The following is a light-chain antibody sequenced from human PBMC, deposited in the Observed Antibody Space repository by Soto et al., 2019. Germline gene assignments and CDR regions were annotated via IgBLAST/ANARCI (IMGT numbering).Light chain of an antibody. CDR2: GAS. V-gene: IGKV3-15*01. CDR3: QQYNSWPPLT. Sequence: EIVMTQSPATLSVSPGERATLSCRASQSVSSNLAWYQQKPGQAPRLLIYGASTRATGIPARFSGSGSGTVFTLTINSRQSEDLAVYYWQQYNSWPPLTFGGGTKVEIK. CDR1: QSVSSN. J-gene: IGKJ4*01.